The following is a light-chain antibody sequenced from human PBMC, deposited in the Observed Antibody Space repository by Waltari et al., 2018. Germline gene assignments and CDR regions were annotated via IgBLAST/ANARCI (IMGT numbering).Light chain of an antibody. CDR2: LGS. CDR3: MEALQSVT. V-gene: IGKV2-28*01. CDR1: QSLLHSNGYNY. Sequence: DIVMTQSPLSLPITPGEPASISCRSGQSLLHSNGYNYLDWYLQKPGQSPQILIDLGSNRASGVPDRFSGSGSGTDFTLKISRVEAEDAGVYYCMEALQSVTFGQGTRLEIK. J-gene: IGKJ5*01.